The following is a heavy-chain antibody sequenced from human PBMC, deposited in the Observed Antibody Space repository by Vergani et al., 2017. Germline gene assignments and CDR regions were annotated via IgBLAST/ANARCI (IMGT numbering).Heavy chain of an antibody. V-gene: IGHV3-33*01. Sequence: QVQLVESGGGVVQPGTSLRLSCPASGFTFNQYGMHWVRQAPGKGLEWVAVTWYDGNNKQYADSVKGRFTISRDNSKSTMYLQMNSLRDEDTGVYYCARDLRLLYNRFDPWGQGTLVTVSS. J-gene: IGHJ5*02. D-gene: IGHD5-12*01. CDR2: TWYDGNNK. CDR3: ARDLRLLYNRFDP. CDR1: GFTFNQYG.